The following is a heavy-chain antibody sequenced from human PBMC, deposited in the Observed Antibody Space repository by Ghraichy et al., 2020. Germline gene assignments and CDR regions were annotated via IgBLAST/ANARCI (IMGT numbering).Heavy chain of an antibody. CDR2: IIPIFGTA. Sequence: SVKVSCKASGGTFSSYAISWVRQAPGQGLEWMGGIIPIFGTANYAQKFQGRVTITADESTSTAYMELSSLRSEDTAVYYCARVNRLGIAVVPGAFDIWGQGTMVTVSS. D-gene: IGHD6-19*01. V-gene: IGHV1-69*13. CDR3: ARVNRLGIAVVPGAFDI. CDR1: GGTFSSYA. J-gene: IGHJ3*02.